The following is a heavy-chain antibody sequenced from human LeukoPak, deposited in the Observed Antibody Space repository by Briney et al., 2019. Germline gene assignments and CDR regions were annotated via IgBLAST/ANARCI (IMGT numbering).Heavy chain of an antibody. V-gene: IGHV3-30*04. J-gene: IGHJ4*02. Sequence: GGSLRLSCAASGFTFSRYAMHWVRQAPGKGLEWVAVISYDGSNKYYADSVKGRFTISRDNSKNTLYLQMNSLRAEDTAVYYCARDLNGHDLALDYWGQGTLVTVSS. D-gene: IGHD5-12*01. CDR2: ISYDGSNK. CDR1: GFTFSRYA. CDR3: ARDLNGHDLALDY.